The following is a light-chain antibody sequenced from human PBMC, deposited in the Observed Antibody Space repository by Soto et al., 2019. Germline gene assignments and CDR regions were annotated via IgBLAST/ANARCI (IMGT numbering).Light chain of an antibody. CDR2: TNN. Sequence: QSVLTQPPSASGTPGQRVTVSCSGSSSNIETNYVYWYQQLPGTAPKLLIFTNNQRPSAVPDRFSGSKSGTSASLAISGLRSEDEADDFCAAWDDSMSGVVFGGGTKLTVL. CDR3: AAWDDSMSGVV. J-gene: IGLJ3*02. V-gene: IGLV1-47*01. CDR1: SSNIETNY.